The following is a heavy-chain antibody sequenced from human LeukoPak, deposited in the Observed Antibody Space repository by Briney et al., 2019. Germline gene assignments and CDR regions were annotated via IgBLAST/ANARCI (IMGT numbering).Heavy chain of an antibody. J-gene: IGHJ4*02. V-gene: IGHV1-18*01. Sequence: ASVRVSCEASGYSFTTYGISWVRQAPGQGLEWMGWISAYNGNTNYSQKLQGRVTMTTDTSTTTAYMELRSLRSDDTAVYYCARDCFSYDSGCFYGGLDFWGQGTLVTVSS. D-gene: IGHD3-10*01. CDR2: ISAYNGNT. CDR1: GYSFTTYG. CDR3: ARDCFSYDSGCFYGGLDF.